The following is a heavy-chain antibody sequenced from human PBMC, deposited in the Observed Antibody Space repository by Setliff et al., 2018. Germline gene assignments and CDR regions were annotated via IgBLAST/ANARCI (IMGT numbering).Heavy chain of an antibody. CDR3: ASSRDYNFWSGYYSPLDY. D-gene: IGHD3-3*01. CDR2: IIPIFGTA. CDR1: GGTFSSYA. J-gene: IGHJ4*02. Sequence: VASVKVSCKASGGTFSSYAISWVRQAPGQGLEWMGGIIPIFGTANYAQKFQGRVTITADESTSTAYMELGSLRSEDTAVYYCASSRDYNFWSGYYSPLDYWGQGTLVTVSS. V-gene: IGHV1-69*13.